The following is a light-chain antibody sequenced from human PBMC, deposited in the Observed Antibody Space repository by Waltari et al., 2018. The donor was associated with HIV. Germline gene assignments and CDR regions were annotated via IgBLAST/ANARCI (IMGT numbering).Light chain of an antibody. Sequence: SYVLTQPPTLAVAPGQTARITCGGINLGSKSVHWDQQKPGQAPVMVIYDDRMRATHVPGRISGSKSGNTATLTISNVEAGDESDFHCQVWDASSGHVVFGGGTKLTV. J-gene: IGLJ2*01. V-gene: IGLV3-21*02. CDR2: DDR. CDR1: NLGSKS. CDR3: QVWDASSGHVV.